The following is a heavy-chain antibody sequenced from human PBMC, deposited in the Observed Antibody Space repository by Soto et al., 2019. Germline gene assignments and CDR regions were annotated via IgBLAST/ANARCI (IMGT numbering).Heavy chain of an antibody. CDR1: GGSISSYY. Sequence: SETLSLTCTVSGGSISSYYWSWIRQPPGKGLEWIGYIYYSGSTNYNPSLKSRVTISVDTSKNQFSLKLSSATAADTAVYYCARLIAAAGTVDYWGQGTLVTVSS. V-gene: IGHV4-59*01. CDR2: IYYSGST. CDR3: ARLIAAAGTVDY. D-gene: IGHD6-13*01. J-gene: IGHJ4*02.